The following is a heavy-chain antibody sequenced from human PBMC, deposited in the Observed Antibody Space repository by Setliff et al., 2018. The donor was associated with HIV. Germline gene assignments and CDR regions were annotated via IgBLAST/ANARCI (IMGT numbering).Heavy chain of an antibody. Sequence: LTCYHIHWVRQAPGQGLEWMGVINPTGGDTSYTQKFQGRVTLTSDTSTSTVYMNLSGLRSDDTAVYYCSRDVGVPGRGNALEYWGQGIPVTVSS. CDR2: INPTGGDT. D-gene: IGHD3-10*01. V-gene: IGHV1-46*01. J-gene: IGHJ4*02. CDR1: LTCYH. CDR3: SRDVGVPGRGNALEY.